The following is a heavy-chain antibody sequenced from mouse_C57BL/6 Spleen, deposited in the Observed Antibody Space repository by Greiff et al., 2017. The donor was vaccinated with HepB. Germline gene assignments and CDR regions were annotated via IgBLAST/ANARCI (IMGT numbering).Heavy chain of an antibody. J-gene: IGHJ1*03. CDR2: IYPGDGDT. Sequence: QVQLQQSGPELVKPGASVKISCKASGYAFSSSWMNWVKQRPGKGLEWIGRIYPGDGDTNYNGKFKGKATLTADKSSSTAYMQLSSLTSEDSAVYFCANNWEYFDVWGTGTTVTVSS. CDR3: ANNWEYFDV. D-gene: IGHD4-1*01. CDR1: GYAFSSSW. V-gene: IGHV1-82*01.